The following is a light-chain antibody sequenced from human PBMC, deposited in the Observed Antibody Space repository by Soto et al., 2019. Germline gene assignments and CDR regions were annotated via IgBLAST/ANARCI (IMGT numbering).Light chain of an antibody. Sequence: DIQMTQSPSSLSASVGDRVTITCQASVDIDNYLNWYQQKPGQAPKLLIYGASNLEAGVPSRFSGSGSGTDYVFAISRIQPEDFATYYYQQNKNLPVTFGGGTKVE. CDR2: GAS. J-gene: IGKJ4*01. CDR3: QQNKNLPVT. V-gene: IGKV1-33*01. CDR1: VDIDNY.